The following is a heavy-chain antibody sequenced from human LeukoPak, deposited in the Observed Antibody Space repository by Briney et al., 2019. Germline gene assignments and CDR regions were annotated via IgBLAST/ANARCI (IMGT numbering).Heavy chain of an antibody. CDR1: GGSFSGCY. V-gene: IGHV4-34*01. J-gene: IGHJ6*03. CDR3: ARVDSGYDKDYYYYMDV. D-gene: IGHD5-12*01. Sequence: SETLSLTCAMYGGSFSGCYWSWIRQPPGKGLEWIGEINHSGSTNYNPSLKSRVTISVDTSKNQFSLKLSSVTAADTAVYYCARVDSGYDKDYYYYMDVWGKGTTVTISS. CDR2: INHSGST.